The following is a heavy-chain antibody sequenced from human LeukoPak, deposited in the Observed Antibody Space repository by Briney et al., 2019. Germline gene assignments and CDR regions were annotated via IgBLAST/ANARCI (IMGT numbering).Heavy chain of an antibody. CDR3: AKVNWCSASCADA. Sequence: GGSLRLSCAVSGFTFVSHAMNWVRQAPGKGLEWISFINHYGTIVYYADSVRGRFATSRDNAKNSLYLQINNVGADDTAVYYCAKVNWCSASCADAWGQGTLVTVSS. V-gene: IGHV3-48*03. CDR1: GFTFVSHA. J-gene: IGHJ4*02. CDR2: INHYGTIV. D-gene: IGHD2-2*01.